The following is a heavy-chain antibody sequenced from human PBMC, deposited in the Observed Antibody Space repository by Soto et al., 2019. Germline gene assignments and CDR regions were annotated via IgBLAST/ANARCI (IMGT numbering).Heavy chain of an antibody. D-gene: IGHD2-2*01. CDR1: GGPFSGYY. CDR2: INHSGST. J-gene: IGHJ3*02. Sequence: SETLSLTCAVYGGPFSGYYWTWIRQTPGKGLEWIGEINHSGSTNYKPSLKSRVSISADTSKKQFSLNLTSVTAADTAVYYCARGECSSNYCFTRWVLDIWGQGTAVTVSS. V-gene: IGHV4-34*01. CDR3: ARGECSSNYCFTRWVLDI.